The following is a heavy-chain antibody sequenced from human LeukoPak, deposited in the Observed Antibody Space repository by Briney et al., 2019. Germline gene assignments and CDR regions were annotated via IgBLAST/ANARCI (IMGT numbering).Heavy chain of an antibody. CDR3: AREEDFGSGGGFDY. J-gene: IGHJ4*02. CDR2: INPNSGGT. V-gene: IGHV1-2*02. CDR1: GYTFTGYY. Sequence: ASVKVSCKASGYTFTGYYMHWVRQAPGQGLEWMGWINPNSGGTNYAQKFQGRVTMTRDTSISTAYMELSRLRSDDTAVYYCAREEDFGSGGGFDYWGQGTLVTVSS. D-gene: IGHD6-19*01.